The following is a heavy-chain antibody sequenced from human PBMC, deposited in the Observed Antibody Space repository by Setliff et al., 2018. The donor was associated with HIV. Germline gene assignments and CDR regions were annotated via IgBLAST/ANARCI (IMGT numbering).Heavy chain of an antibody. D-gene: IGHD4-4*01. CDR3: AQITVMGY. CDR2: VNQDGSEK. Sequence: PGGSLRLSCVGSGFIFSSYWISWVRQAPGKGLEWVANVNQDGSEKYYVDSVRGRFTISRDNAKNSLYLQMNSLRAEDTAVYYCAQITVMGYWGQGTLVTVSS. J-gene: IGHJ4*02. CDR1: GFIFSSYW. V-gene: IGHV3-7*01.